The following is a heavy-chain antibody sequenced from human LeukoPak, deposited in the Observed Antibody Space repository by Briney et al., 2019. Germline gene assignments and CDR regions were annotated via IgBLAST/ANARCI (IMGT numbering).Heavy chain of an antibody. Sequence: AGGSLRLSCAASGFTLSSYAMSWVRQAPGKGLEWDSAISDTGNTYHADSVKGRFTISRDSSKNTLFLQMNRLRPEDAAVYYCAKADTSYYYYMDVWGAGTTVTISS. CDR2: ISDTGNT. V-gene: IGHV3-23*01. J-gene: IGHJ6*03. D-gene: IGHD5-18*01. CDR3: AKADTSYYYYMDV. CDR1: GFTLSSYA.